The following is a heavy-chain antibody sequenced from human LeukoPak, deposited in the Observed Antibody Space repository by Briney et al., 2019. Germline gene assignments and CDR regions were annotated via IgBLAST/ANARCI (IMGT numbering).Heavy chain of an antibody. Sequence: ASVKDSCKASGYTFTNYDINWVRQATGQGLEWMGWMNPNSGDTAYAQRFQGRVTITRNTSISTAYMELSSLRSEDTAVYYCAREDYYDSGSNDYWGQGTLVTVSS. J-gene: IGHJ4*02. CDR3: AREDYYDSGSNDY. D-gene: IGHD3-22*01. CDR2: MNPNSGDT. CDR1: GYTFTNYD. V-gene: IGHV1-8*03.